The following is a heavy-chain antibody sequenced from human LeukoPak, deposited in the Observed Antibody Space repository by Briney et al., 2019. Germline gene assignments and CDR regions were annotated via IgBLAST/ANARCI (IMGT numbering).Heavy chain of an antibody. CDR1: GYTFTGYY. D-gene: IGHD2-15*01. V-gene: IGHV1-2*02. Sequence: ASVKVSCKASGYTFTGYYMHWVRQAPGQGLERMGWINPNSGGTNYAQKFQGRVTMTRDTSISTAYMELSRLRSDDTAVYYCARDRRSLSRISRAFDIWGQGTMVTVSS. CDR2: INPNSGGT. J-gene: IGHJ3*02. CDR3: ARDRRSLSRISRAFDI.